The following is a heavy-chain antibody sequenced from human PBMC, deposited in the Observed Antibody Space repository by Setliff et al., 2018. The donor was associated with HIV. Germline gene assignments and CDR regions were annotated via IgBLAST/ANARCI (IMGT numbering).Heavy chain of an antibody. J-gene: IGHJ3*02. CDR2: INPDSGAT. D-gene: IGHD6-19*01. CDR1: GYTFTAYY. Sequence: GASVQVSCKSYGYTFTAYYIHWVRQARGQGLEWMGWINPDSGATKYVQRFQGRVAMTTETSTTTAYMEMRSLRSDDTAVYYCARVPYRSVWFSGGHDAFDIWGQGTMVTVSS. V-gene: IGHV1-2*02. CDR3: ARVPYRSVWFSGGHDAFDI.